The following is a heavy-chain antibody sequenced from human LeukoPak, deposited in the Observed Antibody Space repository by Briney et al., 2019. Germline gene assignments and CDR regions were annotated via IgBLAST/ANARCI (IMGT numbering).Heavy chain of an antibody. Sequence: SETLSLTCAVYGGSFSGYYWSWIGQPPGKGLEWIGEINHSGSTNYNPSLKSRVTISVDTSKNQFSLKLSSVTAADTAVYYCARSIYYYDSSGYSYWGQGTLVTVSS. V-gene: IGHV4-34*01. D-gene: IGHD3-22*01. CDR3: ARSIYYYDSSGYSY. CDR2: INHSGST. J-gene: IGHJ4*02. CDR1: GGSFSGYY.